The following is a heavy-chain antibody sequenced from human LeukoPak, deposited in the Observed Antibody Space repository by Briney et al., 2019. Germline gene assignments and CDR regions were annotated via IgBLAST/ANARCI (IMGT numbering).Heavy chain of an antibody. CDR1: GGSISSSNCY. D-gene: IGHD3-10*01. J-gene: IGHJ5*02. V-gene: IGHV4-39*07. CDR3: ASGSGSYSHWFDP. Sequence: PSETLSLTCTVSGGSISSSNCYWGWIRQPPGKGLEWIGRLYTSGSTNYNPSLKSRVTMSVDTSKNQFSLKLTSVTAADTAVYYCASGSGSYSHWFDPWGQGILVTVSS. CDR2: LYTSGST.